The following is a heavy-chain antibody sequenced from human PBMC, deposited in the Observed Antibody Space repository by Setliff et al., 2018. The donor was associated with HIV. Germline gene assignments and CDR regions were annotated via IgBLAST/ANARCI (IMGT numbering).Heavy chain of an antibody. CDR3: ARDVLKSNYLGYYYYLDV. CDR2: IYISGIT. J-gene: IGHJ6*03. Sequence: SETLSLTCAVSGDSINKYYWSWIRQPPGKGLEWLGYIYISGITNYNPSLKGRVTMSLDTSKNQLSLRLTSVTAADTAVYYCARDVLKSNYLGYYYYLDVWGKGTTVTVSS. CDR1: GDSINKYY. V-gene: IGHV4-4*07. D-gene: IGHD3-9*01.